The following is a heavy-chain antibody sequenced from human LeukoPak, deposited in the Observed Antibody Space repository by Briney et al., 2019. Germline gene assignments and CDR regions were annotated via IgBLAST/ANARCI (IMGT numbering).Heavy chain of an antibody. J-gene: IGHJ6*02. D-gene: IGHD2-2*01. CDR3: ASLVVVVPAAMSALSYYYGMDV. CDR1: GGSFSGYY. V-gene: IGHV4-34*01. CDR2: INHSGST. Sequence: SETLSLTCAVYGGSFSGYYWSWIRQPPGKGLEWIGEINHSGSTNYNPPLKSRVTISVDTSKNQFSLKLSSVTAADTAVYYCASLVVVVPAAMSALSYYYGMDVWGQGTTVTVSS.